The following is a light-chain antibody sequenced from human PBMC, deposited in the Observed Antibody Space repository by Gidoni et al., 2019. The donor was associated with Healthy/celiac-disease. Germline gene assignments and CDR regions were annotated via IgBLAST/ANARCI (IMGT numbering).Light chain of an antibody. V-gene: IGLV3-27*01. CDR2: KDS. J-gene: IGLJ3*02. CDR1: VLAKKY. CDR3: YSAADNNLWV. Sequence: SYELTQPSSVSLSPGQTARITCSGDVLAKKYARWFQQKPGQAPVLVIYKDSERPSGIPESFAGSSSGTTVTLTISGAHVEDEADYYCYSAADNNLWVFGGGTKLTVL.